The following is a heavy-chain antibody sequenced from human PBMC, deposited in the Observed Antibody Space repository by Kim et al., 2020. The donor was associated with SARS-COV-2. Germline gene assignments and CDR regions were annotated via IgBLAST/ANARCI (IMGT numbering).Heavy chain of an antibody. CDR2: INPSGGST. Sequence: ASVKVSCKASGYTFTSYYMHWVRQAPGQGLEWMGIINPSGGSTSYAQKFQGRVTMTRDTSTSTVYMELSSLRSEDTAVYYCAREGCSGGSCYSGGWFDPWGQGTLVTVSS. CDR1: GYTFTSYY. CDR3: AREGCSGGSCYSGGWFDP. V-gene: IGHV1-46*01. D-gene: IGHD2-15*01. J-gene: IGHJ5*02.